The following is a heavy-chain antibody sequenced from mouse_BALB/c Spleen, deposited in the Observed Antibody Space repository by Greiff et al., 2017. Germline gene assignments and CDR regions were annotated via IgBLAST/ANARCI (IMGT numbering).Heavy chain of an antibody. V-gene: IGHV2-9*02. CDR3: ARAFITTVVGDY. J-gene: IGHJ2*01. CDR2: IWAGGST. CDR1: GFSLTSYG. D-gene: IGHD1-1*01. Sequence: VQRVESGPGLVAPSQSLSITCTVSGFSLTSYGVHWVRQPPGKGLEWLGVIWAGGSTNYNSALMSRLSISKDNSKSQVFLKMNSLQTDDTAMYYCARAFITTVVGDYWGQGTTLTVSS.